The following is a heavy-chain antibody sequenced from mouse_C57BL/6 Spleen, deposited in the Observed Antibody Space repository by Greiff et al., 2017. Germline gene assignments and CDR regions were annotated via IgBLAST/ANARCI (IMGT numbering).Heavy chain of an antibody. CDR2: INPSSGYT. CDR1: GYTFTSYT. Sequence: VQLQQSGAELARPGASVKMSCKASGYTFTSYTMHWVKQRPGQGLEWIGYINPSSGYTKYNQKFKDKATLTADKSSSTAYMQLRSLTSEDSAVXYCASGSNDSGAWFAYWGQGTLVTVSA. V-gene: IGHV1-4*01. CDR3: ASGSNDSGAWFAY. J-gene: IGHJ3*01. D-gene: IGHD2-12*01.